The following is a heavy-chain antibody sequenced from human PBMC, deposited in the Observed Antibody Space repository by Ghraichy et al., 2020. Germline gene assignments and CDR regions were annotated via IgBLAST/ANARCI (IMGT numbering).Heavy chain of an antibody. V-gene: IGHV4-39*07. D-gene: IGHD2-2*01. CDR1: GGSISSSSYY. CDR2: IYYSGST. CDR3: ASGVQPPQVNWFDP. Sequence: SETLSLTCTVSGGSISSSSYYWGWIRQPPGKGLEWIGSIYYSGSTYYNPSLKSRVTISVDTSKNQFSLKLSSVTAADTAVYYCASGVQPPQVNWFDPWGQGTLVTVSS. J-gene: IGHJ5*02.